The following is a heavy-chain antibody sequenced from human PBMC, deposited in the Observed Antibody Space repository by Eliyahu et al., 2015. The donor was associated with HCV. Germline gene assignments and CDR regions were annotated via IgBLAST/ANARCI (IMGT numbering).Heavy chain of an antibody. J-gene: IGHJ5*02. CDR3: ASGGGGIAVAGTGGWFDP. Sequence: QVQLQESGPGLVKSSETLSLTCXVSGGPITTYYWSWXRQPPGKGLEWIGYIHYSGSTNYNPSLKSRVTMSLDTSKNQFSLKLTSVTAADTAVYYCASGGGGIAVAGTGGWFDPWGQGTLVTVSS. CDR1: GGPITTYY. CDR2: IHYSGST. D-gene: IGHD6-19*01. V-gene: IGHV4-59*01.